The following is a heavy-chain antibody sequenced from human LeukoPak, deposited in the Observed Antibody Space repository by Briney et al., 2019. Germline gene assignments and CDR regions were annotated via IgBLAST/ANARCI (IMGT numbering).Heavy chain of an antibody. CDR1: GYTFPSYG. CDR3: ARRWGHPTGRGEFDY. V-gene: IGHV1-18*01. J-gene: IGHJ4*02. D-gene: IGHD5-24*01. CDR2: IRAYNGNT. Sequence: ASVKVSCKASGYTFPSYGISWVRQAPGQGLEWIGWIRAYNGNTNYAQKLQGRVTMTTDTSTSTAYMELRSLRSDDTAVYYCARRWGHPTGRGEFDYGGQGTLVTVSS.